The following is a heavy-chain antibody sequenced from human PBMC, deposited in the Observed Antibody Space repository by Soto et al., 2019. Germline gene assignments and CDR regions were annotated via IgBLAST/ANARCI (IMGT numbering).Heavy chain of an antibody. V-gene: IGHV4-39*01. J-gene: IGHJ3*02. CDR1: GGSISSSSYY. CDR2: IYYSGST. Sequence: SETLSLTCTVSGGSISSSSYYWGWIRQPPGKGLEWIGSIYYSGSTYYNPSLKSRVTISVDTSKNQFSLKLSSVTAADTAVYYCAREMTTATTIQAFDIWGQGTMVTVS. CDR3: AREMTTATTIQAFDI. D-gene: IGHD4-17*01.